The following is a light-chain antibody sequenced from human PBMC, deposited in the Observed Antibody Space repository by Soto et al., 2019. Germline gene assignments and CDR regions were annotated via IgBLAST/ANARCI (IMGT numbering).Light chain of an antibody. CDR2: AAS. CDR3: QQAHP. V-gene: IGKV1-39*01. Sequence: DIQMTQSPSSLSASVGDRVTITCRASQSISYYLNWYQHKSGKAPKLLIYAASSLQGGVPSRFSGSGSGTDFTLTISSLQPADFATYYCQQAHPFGQGTKLEIK. J-gene: IGKJ2*01. CDR1: QSISYY.